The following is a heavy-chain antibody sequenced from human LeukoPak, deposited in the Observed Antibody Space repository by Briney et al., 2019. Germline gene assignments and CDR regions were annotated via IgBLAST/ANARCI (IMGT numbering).Heavy chain of an antibody. CDR1: GFTFTSYS. CDR3: ARDRAGGDAFDI. D-gene: IGHD3-16*01. J-gene: IGHJ3*02. Sequence: PGGSLRLSCAASGFTFTSYSMNWVRQAPGKGLEWVSYISDNSRTRYYADPVKGRFTISRDNAKNSLYLQMDSVRVEHTAVYYCARDRAGGDAFDIWGQETMVTVFS. CDR2: ISDNSRTR. V-gene: IGHV3-48*01.